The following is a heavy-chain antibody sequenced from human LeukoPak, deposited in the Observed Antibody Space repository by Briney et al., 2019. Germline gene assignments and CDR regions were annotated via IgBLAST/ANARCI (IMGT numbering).Heavy chain of an antibody. V-gene: IGHV4-61*02. J-gene: IGHJ3*02. D-gene: IGHD3-22*01. CDR3: ARADRSGYFGNVVAFDI. CDR1: DGSISSGSYY. Sequence: SQTLSLTCTVSDGSISSGSYYWSWIRQPAGKGLEWIGRIHISGSTHYTPSLKSRVTISVDTSKNQFSLKLSSVTAADTAVYYCARADRSGYFGNVVAFDIWGQGTMVTVSS. CDR2: IHISGST.